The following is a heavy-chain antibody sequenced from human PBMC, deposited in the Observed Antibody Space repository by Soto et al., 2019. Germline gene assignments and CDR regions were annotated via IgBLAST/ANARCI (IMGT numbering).Heavy chain of an antibody. D-gene: IGHD3-3*01. CDR3: VKARFDFWIVYGSTSLDF. Sequence: ASVKVSCKASRYTFISYYIHWVRQAAGRGLEWMGWINSNNGYTKYTQKFQGRVTVTRDTSITTAYLELTRLQSDDTAVYYCVKARFDFWIVYGSTSLDFWGQGTLVTVSS. J-gene: IGHJ4*02. V-gene: IGHV1-2*02. CDR2: INSNNGYT. CDR1: RYTFISYY.